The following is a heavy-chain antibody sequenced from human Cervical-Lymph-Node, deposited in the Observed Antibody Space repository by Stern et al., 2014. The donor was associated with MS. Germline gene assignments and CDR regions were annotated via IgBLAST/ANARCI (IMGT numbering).Heavy chain of an antibody. D-gene: IGHD6-6*01. Sequence: QVQLLESGPGLVKPSETLSLTCSVSGVSISSSFAYWGWIRQPPGKALEWIGSFFYPGTNYYNPPLKSRFTISLDTATTLPSLRLTSWTAADTAVYYCARHQESGSSVFYYGLDVWGQGTTVTVSS. CDR2: FFYPGTN. V-gene: IGHV4-39*02. CDR3: ARHQESGSSVFYYGLDV. CDR1: GVSISSSFAY. J-gene: IGHJ6*02.